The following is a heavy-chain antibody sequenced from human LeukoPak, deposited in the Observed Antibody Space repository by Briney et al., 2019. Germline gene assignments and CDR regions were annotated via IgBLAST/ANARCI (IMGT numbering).Heavy chain of an antibody. V-gene: IGHV4-39*07. Sequence: SETLSLTCTVSGGSISSSSYYWGWIRQPPGKGLEWIGEINHSGSTNYNPSLKSRVTISVDTSKNQFSLKLSSVTAADTAVYYCARRFRYSYGYNLYYYYYYMDVWGKGTTVTVSS. D-gene: IGHD5-18*01. CDR1: GGSISSSSYY. CDR3: ARRFRYSYGYNLYYYYYYMDV. J-gene: IGHJ6*03. CDR2: INHSGST.